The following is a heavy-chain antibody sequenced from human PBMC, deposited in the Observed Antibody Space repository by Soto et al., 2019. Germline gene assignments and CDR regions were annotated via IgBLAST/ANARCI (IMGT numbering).Heavy chain of an antibody. Sequence: PGGSLRLSCAASGFTFSNAWMNWVRQAPGKGLEWVSAISGSGGSTYYADSVKGRFTISRDNSKNTLYLQMNSLRAEDTAVYYCAKCFCGYKRSVGVVMDTIDYWGQGTLVTVSS. V-gene: IGHV3-23*01. CDR2: ISGSGGST. CDR3: AKCFCGYKRSVGVVMDTIDY. J-gene: IGHJ4*02. CDR1: GFTFSNAW. D-gene: IGHD3-3*01.